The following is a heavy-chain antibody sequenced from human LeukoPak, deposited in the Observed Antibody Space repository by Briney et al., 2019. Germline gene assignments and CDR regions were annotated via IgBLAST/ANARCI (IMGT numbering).Heavy chain of an antibody. CDR1: GFTFSSYW. V-gene: IGHV3-74*01. CDR3: ARTYGSGSCYSDRFEY. J-gene: IGHJ4*02. Sequence: GGSLRLSCAASGFTFSSYWMHWVRQAPGKGLVWVSRINSDGSSTSYADSVKGRFTISRDNAKNTLYVQMNSLRAEDTAVYYCARTYGSGSCYSDRFEYWGQGTLVTVSS. D-gene: IGHD3-10*01. CDR2: INSDGSST.